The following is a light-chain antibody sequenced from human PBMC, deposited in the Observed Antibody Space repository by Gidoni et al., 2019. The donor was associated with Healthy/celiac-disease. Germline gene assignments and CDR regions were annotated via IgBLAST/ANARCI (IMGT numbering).Light chain of an antibody. Sequence: DLVMTQSPLSLPVTPGEPASISCRSRQILLHSNGYNYLDWYLQKPGQSPQLLIYLGSNRASGVPDRFSGSGSGTEFTLKISRVEAEDVGVYYCMQALQXXRTFGQGTKVEIK. CDR2: LGS. CDR3: MQALQXXRT. J-gene: IGKJ1*01. V-gene: IGKV2-28*01. CDR1: QILLHSNGYNY.